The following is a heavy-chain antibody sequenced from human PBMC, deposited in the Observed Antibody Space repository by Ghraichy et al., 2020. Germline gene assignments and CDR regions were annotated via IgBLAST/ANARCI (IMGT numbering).Heavy chain of an antibody. V-gene: IGHV3-7*03. Sequence: LSLTCAASGFTFSSYWMSWVRQAPGKGLEWVANIKQDGSEKYYVDSVKGRFTISRDNAKNSLYLQMNSLRAEDTAVYYCARDLLLWFGERYYGMDVWGQGTTVTVSS. CDR1: GFTFSSYW. CDR3: ARDLLLWFGERYYGMDV. D-gene: IGHD3-10*01. J-gene: IGHJ6*02. CDR2: IKQDGSEK.